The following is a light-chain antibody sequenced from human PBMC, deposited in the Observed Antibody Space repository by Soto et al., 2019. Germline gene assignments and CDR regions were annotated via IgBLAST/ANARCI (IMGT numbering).Light chain of an antibody. Sequence: QSVLTQPPSVSAAPGQKVTISCSGSSSNIGNNYVSWYQQLPGTAPKLLIYDNNKRPSGIPDRFFGSKSGTSATLGITGLQTGDEADYYCGTWDSSLSAAVFGGGTKLTVL. V-gene: IGLV1-51*01. J-gene: IGLJ3*02. CDR3: GTWDSSLSAAV. CDR1: SSNIGNNY. CDR2: DNN.